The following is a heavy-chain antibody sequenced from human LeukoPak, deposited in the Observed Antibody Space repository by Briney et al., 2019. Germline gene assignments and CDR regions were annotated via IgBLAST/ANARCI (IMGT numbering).Heavy chain of an antibody. V-gene: IGHV3-64D*06. Sequence: GGSLRLSCSASGFTFSSYAMHWGRQAPGKGLEYVSAISSNGGSTYYADSVKGRFTISRDNSKNTLYLQMSSLRAEDTAVYYCVKGGMTTVTTRPPRFDYWGQGTLVTVSS. J-gene: IGHJ4*02. CDR2: ISSNGGST. CDR3: VKGGMTTVTTRPPRFDY. D-gene: IGHD4-17*01. CDR1: GFTFSSYA.